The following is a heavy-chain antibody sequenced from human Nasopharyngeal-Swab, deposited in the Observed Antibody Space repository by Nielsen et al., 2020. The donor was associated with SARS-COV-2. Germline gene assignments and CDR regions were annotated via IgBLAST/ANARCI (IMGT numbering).Heavy chain of an antibody. CDR3: ARVLIGTPAYGSGTIDY. J-gene: IGHJ4*02. D-gene: IGHD3-10*01. V-gene: IGHV4-34*01. Sequence: WIRQPPGKGLEWIGEIYHSGSTNYNPSPKSRVTISVDTSKNQFSLKLSSVTAADTAVYYCARVLIGTPAYGSGTIDYWGQGTLVTVSS. CDR2: IYHSGST.